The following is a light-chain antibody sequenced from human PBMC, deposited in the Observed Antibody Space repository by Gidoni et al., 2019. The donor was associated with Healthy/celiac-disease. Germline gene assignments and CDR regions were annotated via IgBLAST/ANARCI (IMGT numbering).Light chain of an antibody. CDR2: WAS. J-gene: IGKJ2*01. CDR3: QQYYSTRYT. V-gene: IGKV4-1*01. CDR1: QSVLYSSNNKNY. Sequence: DIVMTQSPDSLAVSLGERATINCKSSQSVLYSSNNKNYLAWYQQKPGQPPKLLIYWASTRESGVPDRFSGSGSGTDFTLTIRSLQAEDVAVYYCQQYYSTRYTFGQXTKLEIK.